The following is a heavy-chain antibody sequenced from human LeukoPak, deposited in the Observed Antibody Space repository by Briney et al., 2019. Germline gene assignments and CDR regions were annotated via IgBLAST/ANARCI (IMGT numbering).Heavy chain of an antibody. CDR3: ARAVGPRGGNWFDP. CDR2: INPTSGST. D-gene: IGHD1-26*01. J-gene: IGHJ5*02. V-gene: IGHV1-46*01. CDR1: GYTFTSYF. Sequence: ASVKVSCKASGYTFTSYFMHWVRQGPGQGLEWMGVINPTSGSTTYSPKFQGRVMMTRDTSTSTVYMDLSSLRSEDTAMYYCARAVGPRGGNWFDPWGQGTLVIVSS.